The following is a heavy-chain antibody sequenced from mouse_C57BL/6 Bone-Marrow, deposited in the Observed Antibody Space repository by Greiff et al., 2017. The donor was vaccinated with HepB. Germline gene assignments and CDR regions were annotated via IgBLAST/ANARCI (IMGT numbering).Heavy chain of an antibody. CDR2: ISSGGSYT. V-gene: IGHV5-6*02. Sequence: EVKLEESGGDLVKPGGSLKLSCAASGFTFSSYGMSWVRQTPDKRLEWVATISSGGSYTYYPDSVKGRFTISRDNAKNTLYLQMSSLKSEDTAMYYCASHWDGFAYWGQGTLVTVSA. J-gene: IGHJ3*01. D-gene: IGHD4-1*01. CDR3: ASHWDGFAY. CDR1: GFTFSSYG.